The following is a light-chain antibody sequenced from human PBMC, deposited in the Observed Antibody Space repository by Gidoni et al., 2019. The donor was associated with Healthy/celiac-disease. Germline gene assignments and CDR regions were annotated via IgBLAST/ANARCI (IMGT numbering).Light chain of an antibody. CDR3: QSYDSSLSGV. J-gene: IGLJ7*01. CDR1: SSNIGAGYD. V-gene: IGLV1-40*01. CDR2: GNS. Sequence: QSVLTQPPSVSGAPGQRVTISCTGSSSNIGAGYDVTWYQQLPGTAPKLLIYGNSNRPSGVPDRFSGSKSGTSASLAITGLQAEDEADYYCQSYDSSLSGVFGGGTQLTVL.